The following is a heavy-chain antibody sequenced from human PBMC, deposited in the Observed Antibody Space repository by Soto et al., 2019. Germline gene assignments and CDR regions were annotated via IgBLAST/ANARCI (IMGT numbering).Heavy chain of an antibody. CDR1: GYTFTSYY. Sequence: GASVKVSCKASGYTFTSYYMHWVRQAPGQGLEWMGIINPSGGSTSYAQKFQGRVTMTRDTSTSTVYMELSSLRSEDTAVYYCARPPQTSGGARAPFDSGGRETRVTVSS. D-gene: IGHD2-2*01. CDR3: ARPPQTSGGARAPFDS. J-gene: IGHJ4*02. V-gene: IGHV1-46*03. CDR2: INPSGGST.